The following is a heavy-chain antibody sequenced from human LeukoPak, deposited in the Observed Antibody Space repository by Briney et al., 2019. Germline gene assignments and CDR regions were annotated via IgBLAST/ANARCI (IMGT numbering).Heavy chain of an antibody. Sequence: GGSLRLSCAASGFTFSSYAMSWVRQAPGKGLEWVSGISTNGGSTSYADSVKGRFTISRDNPRNTLYMQMNSLRAEDTAVYYCSVVHRYYDGSGYWVQRGQGTLVTVSS. D-gene: IGHD3-22*01. CDR3: SVVHRYYDGSGYWVQ. CDR1: GFTFSSYA. CDR2: ISTNGGST. V-gene: IGHV3-23*01. J-gene: IGHJ4*02.